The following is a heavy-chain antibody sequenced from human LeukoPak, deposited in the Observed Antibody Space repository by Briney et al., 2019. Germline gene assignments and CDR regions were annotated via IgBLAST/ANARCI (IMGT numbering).Heavy chain of an antibody. CDR1: GGSTTNNHY. J-gene: IGHJ4*02. D-gene: IGHD3-10*02. CDR3: AGGGEAWELLGY. CDR2: IFHSGIA. V-gene: IGHV4-4*02. Sequence: SETLSLTCAVSGGSTTNNHYWTWVRQPPGRGLEWIADIFHSGIANYNPSLKSRVTISMDKSKNQFSLTLSSVTAADTAVYYCAGGGEAWELLGYWGQGTLVTVSS.